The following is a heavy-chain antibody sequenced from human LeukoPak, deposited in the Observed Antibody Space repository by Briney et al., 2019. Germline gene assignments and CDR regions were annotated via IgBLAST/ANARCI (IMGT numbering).Heavy chain of an antibody. D-gene: IGHD2-2*03. CDR1: GGTFSSYA. Sequence: EASVKVSCKASGGTFSSYAISWVRQAPGQGLEWMGGIIPIFGTANYAQKFQGRVTMTRDTSISTAYMELSRLRSDDTAVYYCARDPPSGYCSSTSCSNAFDYWGQGTLVTVSS. J-gene: IGHJ4*02. V-gene: IGHV1-69*05. CDR3: ARDPPSGYCSSTSCSNAFDY. CDR2: IIPIFGTA.